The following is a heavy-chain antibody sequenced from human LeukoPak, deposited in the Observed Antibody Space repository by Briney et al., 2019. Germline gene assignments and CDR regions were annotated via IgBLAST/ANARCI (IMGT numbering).Heavy chain of an antibody. CDR1: GYIFTELS. CDR3: AIDTVYYDPPTY. V-gene: IGHV1-24*01. D-gene: IGHD3-16*01. Sequence: ASVKVSCKVSGYIFTELSMHWVRQSPGQGLEWMGGSDTENGKTVYAQNFQGRVTMTKDTSTDTAYMELTRLTSDDTAIYYCAIDTVYYDPPTYWGQGTLVTVSS. J-gene: IGHJ4*01. CDR2: SDTENGKT.